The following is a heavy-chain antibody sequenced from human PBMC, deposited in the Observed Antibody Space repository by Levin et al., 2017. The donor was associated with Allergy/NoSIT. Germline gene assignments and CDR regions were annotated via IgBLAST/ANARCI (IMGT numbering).Heavy chain of an antibody. CDR2: VNYTGST. Sequence: SETLSLTCSVSGDSINNNNHYWGWIRQSPGKGLEWIGSVNYTGSTYYNPSLKSRLTMSVDTSKNQFSLKLNSVTAADTALYYCAKHGVRYMALAGANYFAPWGQGILVTVSS. CDR3: AKHGVRYMALAGANYFAP. J-gene: IGHJ5*02. CDR1: GDSINNNNHY. V-gene: IGHV4-39*01. D-gene: IGHD6-19*01.